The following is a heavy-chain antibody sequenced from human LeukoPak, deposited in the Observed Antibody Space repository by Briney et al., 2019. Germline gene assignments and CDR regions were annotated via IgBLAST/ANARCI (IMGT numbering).Heavy chain of an antibody. D-gene: IGHD5-24*01. CDR1: GGSVNNYY. CDR3: ARGCGDGYNSVVCAFDY. CDR2: VYYSGTT. V-gene: IGHV4-59*02. Sequence: PSETLSLTCTVSGGSVNNYYWSWLLQPPGKGLEWLGYVYYSGTTNYKPSLKRRVTISVNTSKIQLSLKMPSVTAAATAVYYCARGCGDGYNSVVCAFDYWGQGPLVTVS. J-gene: IGHJ4*02.